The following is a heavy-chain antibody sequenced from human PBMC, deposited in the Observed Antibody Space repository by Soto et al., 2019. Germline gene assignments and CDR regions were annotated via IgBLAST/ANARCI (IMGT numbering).Heavy chain of an antibody. CDR2: IYPGDSDT. Sequence: GVSMKISCKGAGYNFISYWIGWVRQLPGKGLEWMGIIYPGDSDTRYSPSFQGQVTISADKSISTAYLQWSSLKASDTAMYYCARTTVVRGVANWFDPWGQGTLVTVSS. V-gene: IGHV5-51*01. CDR3: ARTTVVRGVANWFDP. CDR1: GYNFISYW. J-gene: IGHJ5*02. D-gene: IGHD3-10*01.